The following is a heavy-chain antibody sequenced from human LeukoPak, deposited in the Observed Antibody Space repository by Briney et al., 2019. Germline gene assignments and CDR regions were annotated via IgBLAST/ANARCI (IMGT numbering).Heavy chain of an antibody. Sequence: SEPLSLTCTVSGGSMSSYYWSWIRQPPGKGLEWIGYIYYSGSTKYNPSLKSRVTISVDTSKNQFSLKLSSVTAADTAVYYCARGARAGYNLEPFDYWGQGTLVTVSS. V-gene: IGHV4-59*08. CDR3: ARGARAGYNLEPFDY. CDR1: GGSMSSYY. J-gene: IGHJ4*02. CDR2: IYYSGST. D-gene: IGHD5-24*01.